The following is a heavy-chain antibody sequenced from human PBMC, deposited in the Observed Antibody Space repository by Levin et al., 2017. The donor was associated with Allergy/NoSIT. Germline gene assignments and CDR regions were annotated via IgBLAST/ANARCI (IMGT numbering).Heavy chain of an antibody. D-gene: IGHD2-15*01. CDR2: IIPILGIA. J-gene: IGHJ6*03. V-gene: IGHV1-69*02. Sequence: KISCKASGGTFSSYTISWVRQAPGQGLEWMGRIIPILGIANYAQKFQGRVTITADKSTSTAYMELSSLRSEDTAVYYCARGAPSCSGGSCYGSYYYDYMDVWGKGTTVTVSS. CDR3: ARGAPSCSGGSCYGSYYYDYMDV. CDR1: GGTFSSYT.